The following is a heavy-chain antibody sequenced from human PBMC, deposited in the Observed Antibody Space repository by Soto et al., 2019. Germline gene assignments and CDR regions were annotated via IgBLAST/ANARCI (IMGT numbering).Heavy chain of an antibody. D-gene: IGHD3-22*01. Sequence: GGSLRLSCAASGFTFRSYEMNRVRQAPGKGLEWVSYISSSGDTIYYADSVKGRFTISRDNAKNSLYLQMRSLRAEDTAVYYCARAYYYESSGYEYYFDYWGQGALVTVSS. CDR3: ARAYYYESSGYEYYFDY. V-gene: IGHV3-48*03. J-gene: IGHJ4*02. CDR2: ISSSGDTI. CDR1: GFTFRSYE.